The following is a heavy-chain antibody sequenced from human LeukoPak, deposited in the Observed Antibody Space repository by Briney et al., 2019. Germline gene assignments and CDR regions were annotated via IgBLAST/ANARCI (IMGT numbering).Heavy chain of an antibody. CDR3: AREDYYGSGRYGGGLIDY. CDR1: GFTFSSYW. D-gene: IGHD3-10*01. V-gene: IGHV3-7*01. J-gene: IGHJ4*02. Sequence: PGGSLRLSCAASGFTFSSYWMSWVRQASGKGLEWEANIKQDGSEKYYVDSVKGRFTISRDNAKNSLYLQMNSLRAEDTAVYYCAREDYYGSGRYGGGLIDYWGQGTLVTVSS. CDR2: IKQDGSEK.